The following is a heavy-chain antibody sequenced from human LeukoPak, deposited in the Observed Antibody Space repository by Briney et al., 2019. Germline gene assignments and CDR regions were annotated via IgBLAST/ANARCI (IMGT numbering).Heavy chain of an antibody. D-gene: IGHD2-2*01. V-gene: IGHV3-30*02. CDR1: GFTFSSYG. CDR3: ANWGRVVVVPAALDFDY. Sequence: GGSLRLSCAASGFTFSSYGMHWVRQAPGKGLEWVAFIRYDGSNKYYADSVKGRFTISRDNSKNTLYLQMNSLRAEDTAVYYCANWGRVVVVPAALDFDYWGQGTLVTVSS. CDR2: IRYDGSNK. J-gene: IGHJ4*02.